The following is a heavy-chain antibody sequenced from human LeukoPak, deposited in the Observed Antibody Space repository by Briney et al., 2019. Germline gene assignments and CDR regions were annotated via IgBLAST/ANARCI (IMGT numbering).Heavy chain of an antibody. CDR1: GYTFTGYY. CDR3: ARDEIVVVPRSAYYYYGMDV. V-gene: IGHV1-2*02. Sequence: ASVKVSCKASGYTFTGYYLHWVRQAPGQGLEWMGWINPNNGGTNYAQRFQGRVTMTRDTSISTAYMELSRLRSDDTAVYYCARDEIVVVPRSAYYYYGMDVWGQGTTVTVSS. J-gene: IGHJ6*02. D-gene: IGHD2-2*01. CDR2: INPNNGGT.